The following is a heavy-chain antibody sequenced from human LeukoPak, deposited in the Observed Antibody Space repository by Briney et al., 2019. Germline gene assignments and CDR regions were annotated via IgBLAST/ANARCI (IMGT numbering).Heavy chain of an antibody. Sequence: SVKVSCKASRGTFSSYAISWVRQAPGQGLEWMGGIIPIFGKANYAQKFQGRVTMTRDTSTSTVYMELSSLRSEDTAVYYCARDRPNYYDSSGPLDYWGQGTLVTVSS. CDR1: RGTFSSYA. CDR3: ARDRPNYYDSSGPLDY. D-gene: IGHD3-22*01. CDR2: IIPIFGKA. J-gene: IGHJ4*02. V-gene: IGHV1-69*05.